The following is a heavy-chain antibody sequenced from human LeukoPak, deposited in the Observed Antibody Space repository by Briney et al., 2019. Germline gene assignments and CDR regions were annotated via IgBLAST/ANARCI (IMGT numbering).Heavy chain of an antibody. CDR1: GFTLSTYT. Sequence: KPGGSLRLSCAASGFTLSTYTMSWVRQAPGKGLESVSSISSTNIYIHYADSVKGRFTISRDNSKNTLYLQMNSLRAEDTAVYYCAKEAVVAADYFDNWGQGTLVTVSS. CDR2: ISSTNIYI. CDR3: AKEAVVAADYFDN. J-gene: IGHJ4*02. V-gene: IGHV3-21*01. D-gene: IGHD2-15*01.